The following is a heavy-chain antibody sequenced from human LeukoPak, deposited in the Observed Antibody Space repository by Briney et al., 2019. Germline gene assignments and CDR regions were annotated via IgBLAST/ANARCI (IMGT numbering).Heavy chain of an antibody. CDR2: IHSSGGT. D-gene: IGHD6-19*01. Sequence: SETLSLTCTVSGGTISSYYWNWIRQPPGKGLEWIGYIHSSGGTKYNPSLKSRVTISVDTSKNQFSLKLSSVTAADTAVYYCARWYSSGWAFDYWGQGTLVTVSS. CDR3: ARWYSSGWAFDY. J-gene: IGHJ4*02. V-gene: IGHV4-59*08. CDR1: GGTISSYY.